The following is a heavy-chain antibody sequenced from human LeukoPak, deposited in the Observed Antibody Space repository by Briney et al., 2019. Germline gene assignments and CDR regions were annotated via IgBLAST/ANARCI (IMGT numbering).Heavy chain of an antibody. V-gene: IGHV4-4*07. Sequence: SETLSLTCTVSGGSISIYYWDWIRQPAGKGLEWIGRIFTSGITNYNPSLKSRVTMSVDTSKNQFSLNLSSVIAADTAIYYCARETSGTYYNPLGYMDVWGKGTTVTVSS. CDR2: IFTSGIT. J-gene: IGHJ6*03. CDR1: GGSISIYY. D-gene: IGHD3-10*01. CDR3: ARETSGTYYNPLGYMDV.